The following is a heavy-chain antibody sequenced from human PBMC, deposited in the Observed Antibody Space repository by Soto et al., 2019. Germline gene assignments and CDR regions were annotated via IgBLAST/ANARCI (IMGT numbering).Heavy chain of an antibody. D-gene: IGHD3-10*01. J-gene: IGHJ6*02. CDR2: IDPSDSYT. CDR1: GYSFTSYW. Sequence: GESLKISCKGSGYSFTSYWISWVRQMPGKGLEWMGRIDPSDSYTNYSPSFQGHVTISADKSISTAYLQWSSLKASDTAMYYCAREVPAAQLWFGESTHGMDVWGQGIMVTVSS. V-gene: IGHV5-10-1*01. CDR3: AREVPAAQLWFGESTHGMDV.